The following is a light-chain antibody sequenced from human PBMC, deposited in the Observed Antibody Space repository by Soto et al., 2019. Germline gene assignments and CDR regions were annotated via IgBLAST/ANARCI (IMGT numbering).Light chain of an antibody. CDR2: EVN. Sequence: QSALTQPASVSRSPGQSITISCTGTNSDVGGYNYVSWYQQHPGKAPKLMIYEVNNRPSGVSHRFSGSKSGNTASLTISGLQPEDEADYYCNSYTSSSTWVFGGGTKLTVL. V-gene: IGLV2-14*01. J-gene: IGLJ2*01. CDR3: NSYTSSSTWV. CDR1: NSDVGGYNY.